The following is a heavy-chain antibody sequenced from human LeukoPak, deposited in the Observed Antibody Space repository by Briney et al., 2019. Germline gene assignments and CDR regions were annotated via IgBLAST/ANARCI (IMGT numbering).Heavy chain of an antibody. CDR3: TRTYGDYEGAVDY. V-gene: IGHV3-73*01. Sequence: GGSLRLSCAASGFTFSGSAMHWVRQASGKGLEWVGRIRSKANSYATAYAESVKGRFTISRDDSKNTAYLQMNSLKTEDTAVYYCTRTYGDYEGAVDYWGQGTLVTVSS. CDR2: IRSKANSYAT. CDR1: GFTFSGSA. J-gene: IGHJ4*02. D-gene: IGHD4-17*01.